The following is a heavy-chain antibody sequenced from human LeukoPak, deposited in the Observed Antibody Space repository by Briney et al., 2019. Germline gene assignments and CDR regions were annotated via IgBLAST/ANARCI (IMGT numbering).Heavy chain of an antibody. CDR1: GFTFSSYA. CDR3: ARHRSSWLIDY. Sequence: GGSLRLSCAASGFTFSSYAMHWVRQAPGKGLEYVSAISSNGGSTYYANSVKGRFTISRDNSKNTLYPQMNSLRAEDTAVYYCARHRSSWLIDYWGQGTLVTVSS. CDR2: ISSNGGST. J-gene: IGHJ4*02. V-gene: IGHV3-64*01. D-gene: IGHD6-6*01.